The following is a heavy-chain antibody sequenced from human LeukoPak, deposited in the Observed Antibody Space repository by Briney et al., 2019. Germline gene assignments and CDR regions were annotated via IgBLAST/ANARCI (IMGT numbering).Heavy chain of an antibody. CDR2: IYYSGST. D-gene: IGHD2-2*03. J-gene: IGHJ3*02. CDR1: GGSISSGGYS. V-gene: IGHV4-30-4*07. Sequence: PSQTLSLTCAVSGGSISSGGYSWSWIRQPPGKGLEWIGYIYYSGSTYYNPSLKSRVTISVDTSKNQFSLKLSSVTAADTAVYYCARAHVAPFMDYAFDIWGQGTMVTVSS. CDR3: ARAHVAPFMDYAFDI.